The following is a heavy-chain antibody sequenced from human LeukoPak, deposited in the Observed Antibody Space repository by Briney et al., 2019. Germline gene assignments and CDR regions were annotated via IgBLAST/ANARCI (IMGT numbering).Heavy chain of an antibody. CDR2: INSDGSST. D-gene: IGHD2-2*01. J-gene: IGHJ3*02. Sequence: GGSLRLSCVASGFMFSSYWMNWVRQAPGKGLVWVSRINSDGSSTSYADSVKGRFTISRDNAKNALFLQMNSLRAEDTAVYYCARGPGAFDIWGQGTMVTVSS. V-gene: IGHV3-74*01. CDR1: GFMFSSYW. CDR3: ARGPGAFDI.